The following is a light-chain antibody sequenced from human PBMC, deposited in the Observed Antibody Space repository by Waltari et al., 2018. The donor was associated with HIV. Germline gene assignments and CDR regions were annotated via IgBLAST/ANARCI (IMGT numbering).Light chain of an antibody. Sequence: SYVLTPPPSLSVAPGQTPRINAGGRGGNKYGATSVRRYPQKPGQAPVLVVYDDTDRPSGIPERFSGSNSGNTATLTISRVEAGDEADYYCQVWDIITNHVVFGGGTKLTVL. CDR1: KYGATS. V-gene: IGLV3-21*02. J-gene: IGLJ2*01. CDR3: QVWDIITNHVV. CDR2: DDT.